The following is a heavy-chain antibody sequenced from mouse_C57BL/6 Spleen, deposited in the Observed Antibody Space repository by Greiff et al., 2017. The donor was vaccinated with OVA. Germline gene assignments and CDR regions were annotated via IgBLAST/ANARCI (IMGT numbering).Heavy chain of an antibody. CDR2: IDPETGGT. CDR3: TRGEGSSYFFD. CDR1: GYTFTDYE. J-gene: IGHJ2*01. V-gene: IGHV1-15*01. Sequence: QVQLQQSGAELVRPGASVTLSCKASGYTFTDYEMHWVKQTPVHGLEWIGAIDPETGGTAYNQKFKGKAILTADKSSSTAYMELRSLTSEDSAVYYCTRGEGSSYFFDWGQGTTLTVSS. D-gene: IGHD1-1*01.